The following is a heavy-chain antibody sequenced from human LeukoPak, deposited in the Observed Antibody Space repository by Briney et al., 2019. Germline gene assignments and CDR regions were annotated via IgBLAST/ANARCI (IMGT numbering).Heavy chain of an antibody. CDR1: GYTFTSYG. J-gene: IGHJ4*02. D-gene: IGHD5-18*01. CDR2: ISGYNGNT. Sequence: GASVKVSCKASGYTFTSYGISWARQAPGQGLEWMGWISGYNGNTNYAQKLQGRVTMTTDTSTSTAYMELRSLRSDDTAVYYCARDAKIQRHFDYWGQGTLVTVSS. V-gene: IGHV1-18*01. CDR3: ARDAKIQRHFDY.